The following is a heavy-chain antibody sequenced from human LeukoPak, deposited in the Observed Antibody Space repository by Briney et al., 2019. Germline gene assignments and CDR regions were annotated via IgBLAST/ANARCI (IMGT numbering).Heavy chain of an antibody. J-gene: IGHJ3*02. D-gene: IGHD3-22*01. Sequence: ASVKVSCKASGYRFTGYYMHWVRQAPGQGLERMGWINPNSGDTNYAQKFQGRVTMTRDTSISTAFMELSRLRSDDTAVYYCARDYYDSSGSGCFDIWGQGTMVTVSS. CDR3: ARDYYDSSGSGCFDI. CDR1: GYRFTGYY. V-gene: IGHV1-2*02. CDR2: INPNSGDT.